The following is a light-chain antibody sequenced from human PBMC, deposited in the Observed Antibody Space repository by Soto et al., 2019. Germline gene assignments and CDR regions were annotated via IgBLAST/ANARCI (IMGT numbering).Light chain of an antibody. CDR2: EGT. CDR1: SSDVGSYNL. J-gene: IGLJ2*01. V-gene: IGLV2-23*03. Sequence: QSALTQPASVSGSPGQSITTSCTGTSSDVGSYNLVSWYQQHPGKAPKLMIYEGTKRPSGVSYRFSGSKSGNTASLTISGLQAEDEAHYYCCSYAGSSTFEGVVFGGGTKLTVL. CDR3: CSYAGSSTFEGVV.